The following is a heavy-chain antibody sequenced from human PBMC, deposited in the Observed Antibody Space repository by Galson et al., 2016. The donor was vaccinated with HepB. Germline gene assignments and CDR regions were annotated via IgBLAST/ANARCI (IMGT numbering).Heavy chain of an antibody. CDR3: ARTSGWHWFDP. CDR2: INDRGSS. D-gene: IGHD6-19*01. Sequence: ETLSLTCEVYGGSFSGYDWNWIRQPPGKGLEWIGEINDRGSSNYNPSLKSRVTLSVDTSKNQVSLNLRSVTAADTAVYYCARTSGWHWFDPWGQGTLVTVSA. CDR1: GGSFSGYD. J-gene: IGHJ5*02. V-gene: IGHV4-34*01.